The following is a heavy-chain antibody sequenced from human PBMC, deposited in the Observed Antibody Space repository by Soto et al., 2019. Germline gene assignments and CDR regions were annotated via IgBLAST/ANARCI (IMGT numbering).Heavy chain of an antibody. D-gene: IGHD3-3*01. J-gene: IGHJ5*01. CDR3: ARGPYFGNSPCIDWIDF. CDR2: IKQDGTEK. V-gene: IGHV3-7*01. CDR1: GFMFNNYW. Sequence: EVQLVESGGDLVQPGGSLRLSCTASGFMFNNYWMTWVRQAPGKGLEWVANIKQDGTEKYYVDSVKGRFTVSRDNAKNAVFLQMTSLRVEDTALYYCARGPYFGNSPCIDWIDFWGQGTLVTVSS.